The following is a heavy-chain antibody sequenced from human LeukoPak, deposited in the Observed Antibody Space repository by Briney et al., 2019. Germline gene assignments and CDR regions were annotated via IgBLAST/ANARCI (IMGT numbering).Heavy chain of an antibody. Sequence: GGSLGLSCATSGFTLRYYQMNWVRQAPGKGLEWVSYINVVNGAIYYADSVKGRFTISGDIATNSVYLQMNSLRAEDTALYYCVRDGNRGYDMDVWGQGTAVTDSS. J-gene: IGHJ6*02. D-gene: IGHD3-10*01. V-gene: IGHV3-48*01. CDR2: INVVNGAI. CDR1: GFTLRYYQ. CDR3: VRDGNRGYDMDV.